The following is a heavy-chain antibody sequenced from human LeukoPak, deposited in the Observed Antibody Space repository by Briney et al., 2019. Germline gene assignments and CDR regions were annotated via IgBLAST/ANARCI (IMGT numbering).Heavy chain of an antibody. CDR2: IYDSGST. V-gene: IGHV4-30-4*01. J-gene: IGHJ3*02. CDR3: ARDCSGGSCYGAFDI. D-gene: IGHD2-15*01. CDR1: GASIRSGDYY. Sequence: SQTLSLTCTVSGASIRSGDYYWSWIRQPPGKGLEWIGYIYDSGSTYYNPSLKSRITISVDTSENRFPLKLSSVTATDTAVYYCARDCSGGSCYGAFDIWGQGTMVTVPS.